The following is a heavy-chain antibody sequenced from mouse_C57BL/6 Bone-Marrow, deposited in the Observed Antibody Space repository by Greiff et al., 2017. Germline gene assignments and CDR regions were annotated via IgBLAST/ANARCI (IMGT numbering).Heavy chain of an antibody. Sequence: VQLQQSGPELVKPGASVKISCKASGYSFTGYYMNWVKQSPEKSLEWIGEINPSTGGTTYNQKFKAKATLTVDKSSSTAYMQLKSLTSEDSAVYYCARRKDYYGFYAMDYWGQGTSVTVSS. D-gene: IGHD1-1*01. CDR2: INPSTGGT. CDR1: GYSFTGYY. J-gene: IGHJ4*01. V-gene: IGHV1-42*01. CDR3: ARRKDYYGFYAMDY.